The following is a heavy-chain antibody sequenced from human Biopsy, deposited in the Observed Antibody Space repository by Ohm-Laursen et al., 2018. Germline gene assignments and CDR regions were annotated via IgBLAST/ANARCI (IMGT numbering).Heavy chain of an antibody. CDR3: ARDPLNGHKHFDY. V-gene: IGHV1-2*02. Sequence: ASVKVSCNASSYTFTDHYIHWMRQAPGQGLEWLGYINCKTGATNYAQKFQGTVTMTRDTSISTAYLAMGSLRSADTAIYYCARDPLNGHKHFDYWGQGSLVTVSS. CDR1: SYTFTDHY. D-gene: IGHD2-8*01. CDR2: INCKTGAT. J-gene: IGHJ4*02.